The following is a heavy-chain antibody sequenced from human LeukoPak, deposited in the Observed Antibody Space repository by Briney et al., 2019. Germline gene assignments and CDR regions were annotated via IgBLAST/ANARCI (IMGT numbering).Heavy chain of an antibody. CDR2: ISSSSSYI. D-gene: IGHD1-26*01. CDR3: ARDDGISGGH. CDR1: GFTFSSYS. V-gene: IGHV3-21*01. J-gene: IGHJ4*02. Sequence: GGSLRLSCAASGFTFSSYSMTWVRQAPGKGLEWASSISSSSSYIYYADSVKGRFTISRDNAKNSLYLQMNSLRAEDTAVYYCARDDGISGGHWGQGTLVTVSS.